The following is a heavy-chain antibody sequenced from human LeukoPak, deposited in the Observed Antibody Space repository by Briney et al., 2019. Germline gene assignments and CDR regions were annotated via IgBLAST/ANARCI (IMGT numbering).Heavy chain of an antibody. CDR1: GFTFSDYY. CDR3: TSGSSWPPGFDY. CDR2: INSNSFTI. V-gene: IGHV3-11*04. J-gene: IGHJ4*02. D-gene: IGHD6-13*01. Sequence: GRSLRLSCAASGFTFSDYYMSWIPEAPGKGLEWGSYINSNSFTIYYADSVKGRFTISRDNAKNSLYLQMNSLRVEDTAVYYCTSGSSWPPGFDYWGQGNLVTVSS.